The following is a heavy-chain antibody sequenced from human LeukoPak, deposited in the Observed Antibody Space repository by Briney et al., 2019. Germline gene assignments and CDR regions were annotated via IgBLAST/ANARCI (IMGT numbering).Heavy chain of an antibody. Sequence: GGSLRLSCAASGFIFSTYWMSWVRQAPGKGLEWVANIKQDGSEKHYVDSVKGRFTLSRDNAKNSLYLQINSLRAEDTTMYYCASATSVWGGSDYWGQGTLVTVYS. D-gene: IGHD2-15*01. CDR2: IKQDGSEK. V-gene: IGHV3-7*01. CDR3: ASATSVWGGSDY. CDR1: GFIFSTYW. J-gene: IGHJ4*02.